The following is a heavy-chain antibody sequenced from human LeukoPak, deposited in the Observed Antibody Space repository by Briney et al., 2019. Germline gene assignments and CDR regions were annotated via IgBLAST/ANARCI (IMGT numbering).Heavy chain of an antibody. CDR3: ATLNYYVDAFDI. Sequence: SETLSLTCAVSGYSISSGYYWSWIRQPAGKGLEWIGRIYTSGSTNYNPSLKSRVTISVDTSKNQFSLKLSSVTAADTAVYYCATLNYYVDAFDIWGQGTMVTVSS. CDR1: GYSISSGYY. J-gene: IGHJ3*02. CDR2: IYTSGST. V-gene: IGHV4-61*02. D-gene: IGHD3-10*02.